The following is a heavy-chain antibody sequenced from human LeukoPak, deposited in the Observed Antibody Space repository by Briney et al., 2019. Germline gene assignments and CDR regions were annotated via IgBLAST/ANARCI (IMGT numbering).Heavy chain of an antibody. V-gene: IGHV5-10-1*01. CDR2: IDPSDSYT. D-gene: IGHD6-13*01. CDR1: GYSFTSYW. Sequence: GESLRISCKGSGYSFTSYWISWVRQMPGKGLEWMGRIDPSDSYTNYSPSFEGHVTISADKSISTAYLQWSSLKASDIATYYCARYYGAAGDFDYWGQGTLVTVSS. CDR3: ARYYGAAGDFDY. J-gene: IGHJ4*02.